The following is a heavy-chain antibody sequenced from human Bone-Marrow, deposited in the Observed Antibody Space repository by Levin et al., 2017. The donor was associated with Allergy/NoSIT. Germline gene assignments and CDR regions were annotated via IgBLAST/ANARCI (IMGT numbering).Heavy chain of an antibody. D-gene: IGHD2-8*01. CDR1: GGSFDDDF. CDR3: ARQRCNNAGGCFGDDWFDS. Sequence: PSETLSLTCAVSGGSFDDDFWSWIRQSPGKGLEWIGEVTHSGVTEYNPSLKSRVTISVDSSKKQFSLKVTSVTAADTGVYYGARQRCNNAGGCFGDDWFDSWGRGTLVTVSS. J-gene: IGHJ5*01. CDR2: VTHSGVT. V-gene: IGHV4-34*01.